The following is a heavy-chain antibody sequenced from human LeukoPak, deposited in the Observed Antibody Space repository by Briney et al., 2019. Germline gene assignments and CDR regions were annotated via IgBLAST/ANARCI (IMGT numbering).Heavy chain of an antibody. CDR2: SYYSGIT. CDR1: GGSISSSSYY. CDR3: ARQRGYHYDSTTNRFSDL. D-gene: IGHD3-22*01. Sequence: PSETLSLTCTVSGGSISSSSYYWGWIRQPPGKGLEWIGSSYYSGITYYNPSLKSRVTISVDTSKNQFSLKLNSVTAADTAVYYCARQRGYHYDSTTNRFSDLWGQGTRVTVSS. J-gene: IGHJ5*02. V-gene: IGHV4-39*01.